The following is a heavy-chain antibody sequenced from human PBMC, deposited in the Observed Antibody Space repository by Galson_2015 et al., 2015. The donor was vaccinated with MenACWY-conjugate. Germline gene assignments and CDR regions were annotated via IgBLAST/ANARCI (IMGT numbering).Heavy chain of an antibody. CDR1: GFTLSHYW. J-gene: IGHJ4*02. V-gene: IGHV3-7*03. CDR2: IREDGSET. CDR3: ARPVRNRLTIAVPYYFDH. D-gene: IGHD2-21*01. Sequence: SLRLSCAASGFTLSHYWMSWVRQAPGKGLEWVATIREDGSETFHVDSVKDRFTISRDNVQNSLHLQMISLRVEDTAVYYCARPVRNRLTIAVPYYFDHWGQGTLVAVAS.